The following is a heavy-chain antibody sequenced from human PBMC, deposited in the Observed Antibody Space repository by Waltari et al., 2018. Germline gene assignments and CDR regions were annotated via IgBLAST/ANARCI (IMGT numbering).Heavy chain of an antibody. V-gene: IGHV4-59*01. CDR2: IYYSGST. D-gene: IGHD3-10*01. J-gene: IGHJ6*03. CDR1: GGSISSYY. CDR3: ARAASGSYNSYYYYYMDV. Sequence: QVQLQESGPGLVKPSETLSLTCTVSGGSISSYYWSWIRQPPGKGLEWIGYIYYSGSTNYNPSLKIRVTISVDTSKNQFSLKLSSVTAADTAVYYCARAASGSYNSYYYYYMDVWGKGTTVTVSS.